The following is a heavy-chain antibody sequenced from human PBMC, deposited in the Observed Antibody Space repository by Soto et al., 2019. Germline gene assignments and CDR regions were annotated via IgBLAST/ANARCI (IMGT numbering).Heavy chain of an antibody. V-gene: IGHV3-23*01. Sequence: EVQLLESGGGLVQPGGSLRLSCAASGFTFSSYAMSWVRQAPGKGLEWVSAISGSGGSTYYADSVEGRFTISRDNSKNTLYLQMNSLRAEDTAVYYCAKDRISARRGGVFDYWVQGTLLTVSS. D-gene: IGHD6-6*01. CDR2: ISGSGGST. J-gene: IGHJ4*02. CDR3: AKDRISARRGGVFDY. CDR1: GFTFSSYA.